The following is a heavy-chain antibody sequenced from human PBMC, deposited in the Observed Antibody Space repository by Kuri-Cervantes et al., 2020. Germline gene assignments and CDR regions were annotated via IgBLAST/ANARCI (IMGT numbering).Heavy chain of an antibody. Sequence: SVKVSCKASGGTFSSYAISWVRQAPGQGLEWMGGIIPIFGTANYAQKFQGRVTITADKSTSTAYMELSSLRSDDTAVYYCARGLILYDSSGSVPFDIWGQGTMVTVSS. CDR1: GGTFSSYA. D-gene: IGHD3-22*01. CDR2: IIPIFGTA. CDR3: ARGLILYDSSGSVPFDI. V-gene: IGHV1-69*06. J-gene: IGHJ3*02.